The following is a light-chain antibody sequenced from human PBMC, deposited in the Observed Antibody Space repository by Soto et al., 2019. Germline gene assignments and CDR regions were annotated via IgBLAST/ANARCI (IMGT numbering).Light chain of an antibody. CDR2: EVS. V-gene: IGLV2-14*01. CDR1: NNDVGTYKY. Sequence: QSVLTQPPSVSGSPGQSITISCTGTNNDVGTYKYVSWYQQHPGKAPKLMIYEVSNRPSGVSNRFSGSKSGNTASLTISGLQAEDEADYYCTSYTISDTVLFGGGTQLTVL. CDR3: TSYTISDTVL. J-gene: IGLJ7*01.